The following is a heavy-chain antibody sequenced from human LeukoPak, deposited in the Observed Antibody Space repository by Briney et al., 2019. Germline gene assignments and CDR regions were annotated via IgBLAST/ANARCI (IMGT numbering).Heavy chain of an antibody. CDR3: ATGPAPFGAYYMDV. CDR1: GYTLTELS. CDR2: FDPEDGET. Sequence: ASVKASCKVSGYTLTELSMHWVRQAPGKGLEWMGGFDPEDGETIYAQKFQGRVTMTEDTSTDTAYMELSSLRSEDTAVYYCATGPAPFGAYYMDVWGKGTTVTVSS. J-gene: IGHJ6*03. V-gene: IGHV1-24*01. D-gene: IGHD3-16*01.